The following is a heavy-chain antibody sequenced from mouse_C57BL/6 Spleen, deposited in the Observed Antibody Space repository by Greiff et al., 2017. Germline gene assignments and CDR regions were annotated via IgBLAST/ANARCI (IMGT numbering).Heavy chain of an antibody. D-gene: IGHD1-1*01. Sequence: EVQLQESGAELVKPGASVKMSCKASGYTFTDYEMHCVKQTPGKGLEWIGVINPDNGATGYTQKFKGKATLTVDKSSSTAYMQLNSLTSEDSAVYYCTRRDYGRGIDYWGQGTTVTVSS. CDR2: INPDNGAT. CDR3: TRRDYGRGIDY. CDR1: GYTFTDYE. V-gene: IGHV1-39*01. J-gene: IGHJ4*01.